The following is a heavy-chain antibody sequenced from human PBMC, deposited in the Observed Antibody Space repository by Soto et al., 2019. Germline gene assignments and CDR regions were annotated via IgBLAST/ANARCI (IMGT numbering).Heavy chain of an antibody. J-gene: IGHJ6*02. V-gene: IGHV1-18*01. Sequence: QAQLVQSGAEVKKSGASVNVSCKASGYDYVTYAITWVRQRPGQGLEWMGWISTLNGNTNYAQNFQGRVTMTTDTSTSIVHLELRSLRSDDTAVYYCARRVQVWLPDYYGIDVWGQGTTVTVSS. CDR1: GYDYVTYA. D-gene: IGHD5-18*01. CDR3: ARRVQVWLPDYYGIDV. CDR2: ISTLNGNT.